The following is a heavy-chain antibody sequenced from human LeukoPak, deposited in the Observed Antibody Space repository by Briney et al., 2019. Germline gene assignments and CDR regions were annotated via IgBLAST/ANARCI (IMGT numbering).Heavy chain of an antibody. CDR2: INPSGGST. CDR3: ARDLGPCSSTSCYYFDY. Sequence: ASVKVSCKASGYAFTSYYMHWVRQAPGQGLEWMGIINPSGGSTSYAQKFQGRVTMTRDMSTSTVYMELSSLRSEDTAVYYRARDLGPCSSTSCYYFDYWGQGTLVTVSS. J-gene: IGHJ4*02. D-gene: IGHD2-2*01. CDR1: GYAFTSYY. V-gene: IGHV1-46*01.